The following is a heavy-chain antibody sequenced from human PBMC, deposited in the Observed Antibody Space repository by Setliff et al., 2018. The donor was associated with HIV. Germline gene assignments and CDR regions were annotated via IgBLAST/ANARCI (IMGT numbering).Heavy chain of an antibody. CDR3: ALANIVSTARWNH. Sequence: GASVKVSCKTSGYLFSGYYLHWLRRAPGQGLEWMGWINYSNGDTKYAENFQGRVTMTRDTSTSAVYMDLNRLTYADTAVYYCALANIVSTARWNHWGRGTLVTVSS. V-gene: IGHV1-2*02. J-gene: IGHJ5*02. D-gene: IGHD3-16*02. CDR2: INYSNGDT. CDR1: GYLFSGYY.